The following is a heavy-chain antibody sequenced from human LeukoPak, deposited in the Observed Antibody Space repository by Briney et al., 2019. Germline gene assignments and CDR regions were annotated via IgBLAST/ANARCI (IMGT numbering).Heavy chain of an antibody. CDR2: IYTTGST. Sequence: GGSLRLSCTVSGFTVSSNSMSWVRRAPGKGLEWVSFIYTTGSTHNSDSVKGRFTISRDSSKNTLYLQMNSLRTEDTAVYYRARRAGDYSHPYDYWGQGTLVTVSS. CDR3: ARRAGDYSHPYDY. J-gene: IGHJ4*02. CDR1: GFTVSSNS. D-gene: IGHD3-22*01. V-gene: IGHV3-53*01.